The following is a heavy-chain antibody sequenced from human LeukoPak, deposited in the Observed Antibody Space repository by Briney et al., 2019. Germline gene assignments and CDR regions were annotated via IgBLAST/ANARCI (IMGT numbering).Heavy chain of an antibody. V-gene: IGHV1-24*01. D-gene: IGHD6-25*01. CDR2: FDPEDGET. CDR3: ATDGYRHQRLNWFDP. Sequence: ASVKVSCKVSGYTLTELSMHWLRQAPGKGLEWMGGFDPEDGETIYAQKFQGRVTMTEDTSTDTAYMELSSLRSEDTAVYYCATDGYRHQRLNWFDPWGQGTLVTVSS. CDR1: GYTLTELS. J-gene: IGHJ5*02.